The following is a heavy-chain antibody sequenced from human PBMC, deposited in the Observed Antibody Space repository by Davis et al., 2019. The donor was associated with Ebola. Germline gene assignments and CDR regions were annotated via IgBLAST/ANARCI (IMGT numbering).Heavy chain of an antibody. CDR3: ARDGYDSVFDC. Sequence: PGGSLRLSCAASGFTFSSYSMNWVRQAPGKGLEWVSYISSSSSTIYYADSVKGRFTISRDNSRNTVYLQMNSLRAEDTAVYYCARDGYDSVFDCWGQGTLVTVSS. CDR1: GFTFSSYS. D-gene: IGHD5-12*01. J-gene: IGHJ4*02. CDR2: ISSSSSTI. V-gene: IGHV3-48*01.